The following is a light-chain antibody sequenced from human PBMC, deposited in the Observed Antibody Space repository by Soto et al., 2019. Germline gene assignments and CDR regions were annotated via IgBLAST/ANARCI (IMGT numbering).Light chain of an antibody. Sequence: EIVLTQSPDTLSLAPGEGATLSCRASQSVSSSYLAWYQQKPGQAPRLLIYGASSRATDIPDRFSGSGSGTDFTLTISSLEPEDFAVYYCQQRSNWPPNFGQGTRLEIK. V-gene: IGKV3D-20*02. J-gene: IGKJ5*01. CDR1: QSVSSSY. CDR2: GAS. CDR3: QQRSNWPPN.